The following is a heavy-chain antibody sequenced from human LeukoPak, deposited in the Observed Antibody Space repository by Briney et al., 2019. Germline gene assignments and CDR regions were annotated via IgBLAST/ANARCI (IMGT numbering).Heavy chain of an antibody. CDR3: AKNPSRYSYGLFDY. CDR2: ISGSGGST. V-gene: IGHV3-23*01. D-gene: IGHD5-18*01. J-gene: IGHJ4*02. Sequence: GGSLRLSCAASGFTFSSYAMSWVRQAPGKGLEWVSAISGSGGSTYYADSVKGRFTIFRDNSKNTLYLQMNSLRAEDTAVYYCAKNPSRYSYGLFDYWGQGTLVTVSS. CDR1: GFTFSSYA.